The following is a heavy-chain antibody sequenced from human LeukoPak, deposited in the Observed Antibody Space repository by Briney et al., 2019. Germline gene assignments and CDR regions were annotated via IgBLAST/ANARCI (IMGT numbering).Heavy chain of an antibody. V-gene: IGHV1-3*01. CDR3: ARDTLDRFDY. D-gene: IGHD3-16*01. CDR2: INAGNGNT. Sequence: ASVKVSCKASGYTFTSYAMHWVRQAPGQRLEWMGWINAGNGNTKYSQKLQGRVTMTTDTSTSTAYMELRSLRSDDTAVYYCARDTLDRFDYWGQGTLVTVSS. CDR1: GYTFTSYA. J-gene: IGHJ4*02.